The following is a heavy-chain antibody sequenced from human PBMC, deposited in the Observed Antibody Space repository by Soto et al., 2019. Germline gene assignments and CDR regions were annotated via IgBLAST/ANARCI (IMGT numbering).Heavy chain of an antibody. D-gene: IGHD5-18*01. Sequence: QVQLVQSGAEVKKPESSVKVSCKAPGGTFSTYAISWVRQAPGQGLEWMGGIIPMFGTANYAQRFQDRVTXTXHESKNTVYMELSSLRSEDTAVYFCASGIQLWLRRINNGYSGWGQGTLVTVSS. V-gene: IGHV1-69*05. J-gene: IGHJ4*02. CDR1: GGTFSTYA. CDR3: ASGIQLWLRRINNGYSG. CDR2: IIPMFGTA.